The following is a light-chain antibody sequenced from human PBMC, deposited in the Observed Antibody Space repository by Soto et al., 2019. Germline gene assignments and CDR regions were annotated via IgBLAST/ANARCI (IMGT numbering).Light chain of an antibody. CDR1: QGIRNF. CDR2: AAS. V-gene: IGKV1-27*01. CDR3: QKYSSVPV. Sequence: DIQMTQSPTSLSASAGDRVTITCRASQGIRNFVAWYQQKPGKPPKLLIYAASTLQSGVPSRFSGSGSGTDFTLTINSLQPEDVATYSCQKYSSVPVFGPGTKVEI. J-gene: IGKJ3*01.